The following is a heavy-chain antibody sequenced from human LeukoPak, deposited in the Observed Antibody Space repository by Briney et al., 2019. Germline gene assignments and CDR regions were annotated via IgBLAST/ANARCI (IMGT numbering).Heavy chain of an antibody. J-gene: IGHJ4*02. CDR1: GFTFSSYW. D-gene: IGHD5-24*01. V-gene: IGHV3-7*01. CDR2: IKQDGSEK. Sequence: PGGSLRLSCAASGFTFSSYWKSWVRQAPGKGLEWVANIKQDGSEKYYVDSVKGRFTISRDNAKNSLYLQMNSLRAEDTAVYYCARDLLATTGIGYWGQGTLVTVSS. CDR3: ARDLLATTGIGY.